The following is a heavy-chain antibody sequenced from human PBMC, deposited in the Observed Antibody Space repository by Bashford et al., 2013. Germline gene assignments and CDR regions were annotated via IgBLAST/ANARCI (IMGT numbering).Heavy chain of an antibody. Sequence: ASVKVSCKASGYTLATYDIHWVRQAPGQGLEWMGWMNSNSGHTGYAQKFQGRVTMTRVTSINTAYMELKFLSSEDTAVYYCSRVPAAGAADSFDHWGQGTLVTVSS. J-gene: IGHJ4*02. CDR2: MNSNSGHT. V-gene: IGHV1-8*01. CDR3: SRVPAAGAADSFDH. CDR1: GYTLATYD. D-gene: IGHD6-13*01.